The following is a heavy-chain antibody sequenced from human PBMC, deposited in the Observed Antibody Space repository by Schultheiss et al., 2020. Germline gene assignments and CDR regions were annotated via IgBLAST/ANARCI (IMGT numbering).Heavy chain of an antibody. D-gene: IGHD3-10*01. CDR2: IHYSGST. J-gene: IGHJ4*02. V-gene: IGHV4-34*01. CDR3: AREGYGS. Sequence: SETLSLTCAVYGGSFSGYYWSWIRQPPGKGLEWIGYIHYSGSTNYNPSLKSRVTISVDTSKNQFSLKLSSVTAADTAVYYCAREGYGSGGQGTLVTVSS. CDR1: GGSFSGYY.